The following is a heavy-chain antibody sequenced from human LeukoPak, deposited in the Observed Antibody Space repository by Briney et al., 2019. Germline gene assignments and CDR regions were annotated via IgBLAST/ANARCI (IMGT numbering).Heavy chain of an antibody. Sequence: PSETLSLTCTVSGGSISSYYWSWIRQPAGKGLEWIGRIYTSGSTNYNPSLKSRVTMSVDTSKNQFSLKLSSVTAADTAVYYCARTPYSSSTHYFDYWGQGTLVTVSS. CDR3: ARTPYSSSTHYFDY. CDR2: IYTSGST. D-gene: IGHD6-13*01. CDR1: GGSISSYY. V-gene: IGHV4-4*07. J-gene: IGHJ4*02.